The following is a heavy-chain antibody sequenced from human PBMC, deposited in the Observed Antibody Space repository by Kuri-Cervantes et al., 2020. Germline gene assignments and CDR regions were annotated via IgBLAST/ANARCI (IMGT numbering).Heavy chain of an antibody. D-gene: IGHD6-19*01. CDR3: AKDGLAGGFDY. CDR1: GFTFSSYG. J-gene: IGHJ4*02. V-gene: IGHV3-23*01. Sequence: GESLKISCAASGFTFSSYGMHWVRQAPGKGLEWVSAISGSGGSTYYADSVKGRFTTSRDNSKNTLYLQMNSLRAEDTAVYYCAKDGLAGGFDYWGQGTLVTVSS. CDR2: ISGSGGST.